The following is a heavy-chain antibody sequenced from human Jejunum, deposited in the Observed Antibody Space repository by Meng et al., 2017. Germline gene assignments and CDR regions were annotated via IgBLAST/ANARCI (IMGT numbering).Heavy chain of an antibody. CDR1: GGSINSAGYT. D-gene: IGHD2-2*03. CDR2: IYHTGSP. CDR3: ARMDSAFHYFDY. J-gene: IGHJ4*01. Sequence: QVQLQQSGSGLVKPSKTLSLTCAVSGGSINSAGYTWSWIRQPPGKGLEWIGDIYHTGSPYYNPSLKSRLTISVDRSENQFSLKLSSVTAADTAVYYCARMDSAFHYFDYWGHGTLVTVSS. V-gene: IGHV4-30-2*01.